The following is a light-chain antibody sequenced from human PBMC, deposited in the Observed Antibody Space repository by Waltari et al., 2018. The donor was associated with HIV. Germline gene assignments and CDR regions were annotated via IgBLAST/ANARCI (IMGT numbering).Light chain of an antibody. CDR2: DVN. Sequence: QSALTQPSSVSGSPGQSVTISCTGTSSDVGDYNYVSWYQQHPGKAPKLMIFDVNKRPSGVPDRFSGSKSGNTASLTISGLQAEDEADYYCCSYADDYTWVFGGGTKLTVL. CDR1: SSDVGDYNY. CDR3: CSYADDYTWV. J-gene: IGLJ3*02. V-gene: IGLV2-11*01.